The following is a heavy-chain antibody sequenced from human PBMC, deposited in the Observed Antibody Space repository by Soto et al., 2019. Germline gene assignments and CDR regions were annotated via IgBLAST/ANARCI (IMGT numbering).Heavy chain of an antibody. J-gene: IGHJ4*02. Sequence: EVQVVESGGGLIQPGGSLRLSCEVSGFSVTANYMSWVRQAPEKGLEWVSVIYSGGSTYYVDSVKGRFSISRDISKNTLYLQMNSLRAVDTAVYYCHGYGYWGQGTLVTVSS. CDR3: HGYGY. CDR2: IYSGGST. D-gene: IGHD5-12*01. CDR1: GFSVTANY. V-gene: IGHV3-53*01.